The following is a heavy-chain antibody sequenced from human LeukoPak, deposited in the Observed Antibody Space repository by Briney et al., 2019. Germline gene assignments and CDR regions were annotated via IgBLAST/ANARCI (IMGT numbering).Heavy chain of an antibody. Sequence: GGSLRLSCAASVFTFRNYGMSWVRQAPGKGLEWVSVVSDSGSSAYYADSVKGRFTISRDNSKNTLYLQMNSLRAEDTAVYYCAPDLRGAAWSLDFWGQGTLVTVSS. D-gene: IGHD2-15*01. V-gene: IGHV3-23*01. CDR2: VSDSGSSA. CDR1: VFTFRNYG. J-gene: IGHJ4*02. CDR3: APDLRGAAWSLDF.